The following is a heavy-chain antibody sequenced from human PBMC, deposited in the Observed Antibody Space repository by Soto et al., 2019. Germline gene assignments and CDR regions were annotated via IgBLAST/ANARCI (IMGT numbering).Heavy chain of an antibody. Sequence: PGGSLRLSCAASGFTFSSYAMSWVRQAPGKGLEWVSAISGTGGSTYYAASVKGRFSISRDDSRNSLYLQMNSLKTEDTAVYYCARAGTVVAGWHYIAHWGQGTLVTVSS. CDR2: ISGTGGST. V-gene: IGHV3-23*01. CDR1: GFTFSSYA. J-gene: IGHJ4*02. D-gene: IGHD6-19*01. CDR3: ARAGTVVAGWHYIAH.